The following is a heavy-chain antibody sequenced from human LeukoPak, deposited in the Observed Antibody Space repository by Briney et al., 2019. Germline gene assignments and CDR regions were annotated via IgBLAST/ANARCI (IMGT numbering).Heavy chain of an antibody. CDR3: SKGGDDSSSWSDY. CDR2: ITGGGGGT. V-gene: IGHV3-23*01. CDR1: GFTFNTYA. D-gene: IGHD6-13*01. Sequence: GGSLGLSCAASGFTFNTYAMTWVRQAPGKGLNGVSSITGGGGGTYYADSVQGRFTISRDNSRNTLSLQMTSLRAEDTAVYYCSKGGDDSSSWSDYWGQGTLVTVSS. J-gene: IGHJ4*02.